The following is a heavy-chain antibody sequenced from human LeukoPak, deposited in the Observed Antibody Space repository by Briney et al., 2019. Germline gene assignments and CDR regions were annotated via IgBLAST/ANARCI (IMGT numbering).Heavy chain of an antibody. D-gene: IGHD5-18*01. CDR3: AKDREDSAMISGVFDL. CDR2: IRYDESNK. J-gene: IGHJ2*01. Sequence: GGSRRLSCVASGFTFSSYGMHWVRQAPGKGLEWVAFIRYDESNKYYADSVKGRFTISRDNSKNTVSLRLSSLRVEDTAVYFCAKDREDSAMISGVFDLWGRGTLVTVSS. V-gene: IGHV3-30*02. CDR1: GFTFSSYG.